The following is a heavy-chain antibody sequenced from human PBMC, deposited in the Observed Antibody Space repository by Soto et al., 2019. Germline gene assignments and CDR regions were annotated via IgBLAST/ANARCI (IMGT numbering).Heavy chain of an antibody. CDR3: AKGSIEYSASVDN. D-gene: IGHD5-12*01. J-gene: IGHJ4*02. Sequence: EVQLGESGGGLVQPGGSLRLSCAASGFSFSSYAMVWVRQAPGKGLEGVSVISARGGRLYFADSVKVRFKISRDNSKNVLSLEMNSLKAEDTTTNFCAKGSIEYSASVDNWGQGNVVVVSS. V-gene: IGHV3-23*04. CDR2: ISARGGRL. CDR1: GFSFSSYA.